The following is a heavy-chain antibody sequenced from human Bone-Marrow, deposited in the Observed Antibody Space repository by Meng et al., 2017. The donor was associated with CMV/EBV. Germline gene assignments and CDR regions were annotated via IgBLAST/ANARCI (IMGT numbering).Heavy chain of an antibody. CDR1: GFTFSTYN. CDR2: ISSSGNYI. CDR3: ARHPRRVPKNSTGY. J-gene: IGHJ4*02. V-gene: IGHV3-21*01. D-gene: IGHD4-11*01. Sequence: GGSLSLSCAASGFTFSTYNMNWVRQAPGKGLEWVSSISSSGNYIYYADSVKGRFTISRDNAKNSLYLRMNNPRAEDTAGYYCARHPRRVPKNSTGYWGQGTLVTVSS.